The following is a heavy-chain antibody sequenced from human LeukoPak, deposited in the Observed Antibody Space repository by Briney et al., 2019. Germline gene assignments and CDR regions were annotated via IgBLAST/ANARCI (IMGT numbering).Heavy chain of an antibody. J-gene: IGHJ5*02. D-gene: IGHD2-2*01. CDR3: ARDPQNTEYQLLETNWFDP. Sequence: ASVKVSRKASGGTFSSYAISWVRQAPGQGLEWMGGIIPIFGTANYAQKFQGRVTITADESTSTAYMELSSLRSEDTAVYYCARDPQNTEYQLLETNWFDPWGQGTLVIVSS. CDR1: GGTFSSYA. V-gene: IGHV1-69*13. CDR2: IIPIFGTA.